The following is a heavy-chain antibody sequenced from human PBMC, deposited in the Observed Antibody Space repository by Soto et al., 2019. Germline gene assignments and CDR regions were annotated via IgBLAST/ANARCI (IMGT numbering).Heavy chain of an antibody. CDR3: ARDLAGAPYVDL. V-gene: IGHV3-72*01. CDR1: GFIFSDQY. D-gene: IGHD1-26*01. CDR2: IRNKANSYTR. J-gene: IGHJ2*01. Sequence: EGQLVESGGGLVQPGGSLRLSCAASGFIFSDQYMDWVRQAPGKGLEWVGRIRNKANSYTREYAASVKGRFTISRGDSKNSLYLQMNSLKTEDTALYYCARDLAGAPYVDLWGRGTLVTVSS.